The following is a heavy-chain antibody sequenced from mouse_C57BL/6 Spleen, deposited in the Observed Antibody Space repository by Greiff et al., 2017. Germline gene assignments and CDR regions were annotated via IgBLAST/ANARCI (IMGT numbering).Heavy chain of an antibody. CDR2: ISYDGSN. V-gene: IGHV3-6*01. Sequence: DVQLQESGPGLVKPSPSLSLTCSVTGYSITSGYYWNWIRQFPGNKLEWMGYISYDGSNNYNPSLKNRISITRDTSKNQFFLKLNSVTTEDTATYYCATYGSSGVYYFDYWGQGTTLTVSS. CDR1: GYSITSGYY. D-gene: IGHD1-1*01. CDR3: ATYGSSGVYYFDY. J-gene: IGHJ2*01.